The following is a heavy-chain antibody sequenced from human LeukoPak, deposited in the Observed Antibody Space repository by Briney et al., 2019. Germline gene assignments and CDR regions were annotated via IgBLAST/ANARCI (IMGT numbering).Heavy chain of an antibody. CDR3: ARDKSGGIGFGELPDYYGMDV. CDR2: IYPRDGST. CDR1: GYTFTSNY. J-gene: IGHJ6*02. D-gene: IGHD3-10*01. V-gene: IGHV1-46*01. Sequence: ASVKVSCKASGYTFTSNYIHWVRQAPGQGLEWMGMIYPRDGSTSYAQKFQGWVTMTRDTSISTAYVELSRLRSDDTAAYYCARDKSGGIGFGELPDYYGMDVWGQGTTVTVSS.